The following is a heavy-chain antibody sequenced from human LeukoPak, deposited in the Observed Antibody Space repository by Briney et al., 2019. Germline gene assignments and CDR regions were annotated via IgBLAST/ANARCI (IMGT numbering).Heavy chain of an antibody. CDR3: ARVGSSSWPVDY. D-gene: IGHD6-13*01. CDR1: GYTFTGYY. CDR2: INPNSGGT. V-gene: IGHV1-2*02. Sequence: ASVKVSCKASGYTFTGYYMHWVQQAPGQGLEWMGWINPNSGGTNYAQKFQGRVTMTRDTSISTAYMELSRLRSDDTAVYYCARVGSSSWPVDYWGQGTLVTVSS. J-gene: IGHJ4*02.